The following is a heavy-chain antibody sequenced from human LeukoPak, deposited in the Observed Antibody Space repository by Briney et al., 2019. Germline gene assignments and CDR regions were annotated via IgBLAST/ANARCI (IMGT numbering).Heavy chain of an antibody. J-gene: IGHJ5*02. CDR2: INTNTGNP. Sequence: ASVKVSCKASGYTFTSYAMNWVRQAPGQGLEWMGWINTNTGNPTYAQGFTGRFVFSLDTSVSTAYLQISSLKAEDTAVYYCARSPPIAAASNWFDPWGQGTLVTVSS. CDR3: ARSPPIAAASNWFDP. V-gene: IGHV7-4-1*02. CDR1: GYTFTSYA. D-gene: IGHD6-13*01.